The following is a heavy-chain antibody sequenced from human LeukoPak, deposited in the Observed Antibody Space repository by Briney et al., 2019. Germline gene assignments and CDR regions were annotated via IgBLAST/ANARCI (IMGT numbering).Heavy chain of an antibody. Sequence: GASVKVSCKASGYXFTSYGISWVRQAPGQGLEWMGWISAYNGNTNYAQKLQGRVTMTTDTSTSTAYMELRSLRSDDTAVYYCATYYCSTTSCYPYFFDYWGQGTLVTVSS. J-gene: IGHJ4*02. CDR3: ATYYCSTTSCYPYFFDY. V-gene: IGHV1-18*01. CDR2: ISAYNGNT. D-gene: IGHD2-2*01. CDR1: GYXFTSYG.